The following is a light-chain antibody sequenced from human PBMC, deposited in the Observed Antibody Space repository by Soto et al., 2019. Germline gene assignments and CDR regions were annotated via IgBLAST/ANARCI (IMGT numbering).Light chain of an antibody. CDR1: QSVSSN. J-gene: IGKJ2*01. Sequence: EIVMTQSPATLSVSPGERATLSCRASQSVSSNLAWYQQKPGQAPRLLIYGASTRATGIPARFSGSGSGTEFTLTISSLQSEDFEVYYCQQYNNWPLYPFGQGNKLEIK. CDR2: GAS. V-gene: IGKV3-15*01. CDR3: QQYNNWPLYP.